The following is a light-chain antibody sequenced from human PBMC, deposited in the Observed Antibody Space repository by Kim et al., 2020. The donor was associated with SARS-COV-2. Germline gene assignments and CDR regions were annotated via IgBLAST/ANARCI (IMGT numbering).Light chain of an antibody. CDR2: DAS. Sequence: LSPGERATLSCRASQNISSYLAWYQQKPGQAPRLLIYDASSRASGIPARFSGSGSGTDFTLTISSLEPEDFAVYFCQQRTDWIWTFGQGTKVDIK. CDR3: QQRTDWIWT. CDR1: QNISSY. V-gene: IGKV3-11*01. J-gene: IGKJ1*01.